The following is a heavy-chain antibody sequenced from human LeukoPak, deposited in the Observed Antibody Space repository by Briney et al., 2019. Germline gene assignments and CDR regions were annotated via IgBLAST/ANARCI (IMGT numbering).Heavy chain of an antibody. D-gene: IGHD6-13*01. CDR1: GLTFSSYS. Sequence: GGSLRLSCAPSGLTFSSYSTNWVRQAPGKGLVWVSYISRSSSYIYYADSVKGRFTISRDNAKNSLYLQMNSLRAEDTAVYYCARDSSPGLSSWYPYWFDPWGQGTLVTVSS. CDR2: ISRSSSYI. CDR3: ARDSSPGLSSWYPYWFDP. V-gene: IGHV3-21*01. J-gene: IGHJ5*02.